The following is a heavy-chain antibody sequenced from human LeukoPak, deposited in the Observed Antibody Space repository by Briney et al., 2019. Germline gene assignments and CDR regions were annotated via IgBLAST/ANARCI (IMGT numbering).Heavy chain of an antibody. D-gene: IGHD1-1*01. V-gene: IGHV5-51*01. CDR3: ARPDNLPNAFDI. Sequence: GESLQISCKGSGSRFTSYWIAWVRQLPGKGLEWMGIIYPGDSDTRYSPSFQGQVTISADRSISTAYLQWSSLKASDTAMYYCARPDNLPNAFDIWGQGTMVTVSS. J-gene: IGHJ3*02. CDR2: IYPGDSDT. CDR1: GSRFTSYW.